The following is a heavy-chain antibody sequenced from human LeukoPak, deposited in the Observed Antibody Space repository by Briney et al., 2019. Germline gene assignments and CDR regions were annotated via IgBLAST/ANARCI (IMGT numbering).Heavy chain of an antibody. J-gene: IGHJ6*03. Sequence: GASVKVSCKASGGTFSSYAISWVRQAPGQGLEWMGGIIPIFGTANYAQKFQGRVTITTDESTSTAYMELSSLRSEDTAVYYCARGDVDTAMVSGKGGYYYYYMDVWGKGTTVTVSS. CDR3: ARGDVDTAMVSGKGGYYYYYMDV. V-gene: IGHV1-69*05. CDR2: IIPIFGTA. CDR1: GGTFSSYA. D-gene: IGHD5-18*01.